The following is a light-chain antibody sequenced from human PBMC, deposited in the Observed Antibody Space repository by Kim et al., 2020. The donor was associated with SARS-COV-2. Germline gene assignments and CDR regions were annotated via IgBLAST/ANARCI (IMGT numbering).Light chain of an antibody. Sequence: PGQSITISCTGTSSDVVSYNLVSWYQQHPGKAPKLMIYEVSKRPSGVSNRFSGSKSGNTASLTISGLQAEDEADYYCCSYAGSSTSFGGGTQLTVL. V-gene: IGLV2-23*02. CDR1: SSDVVSYNL. CDR2: EVS. J-gene: IGLJ3*02. CDR3: CSYAGSSTS.